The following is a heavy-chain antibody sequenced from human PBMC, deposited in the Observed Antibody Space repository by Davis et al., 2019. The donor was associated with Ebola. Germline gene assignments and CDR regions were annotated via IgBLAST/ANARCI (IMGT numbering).Heavy chain of an antibody. CDR1: RDSITTYY. J-gene: IGHJ4*02. CDR2: IYHSGNT. V-gene: IGHV4-59*01. CDR3: ARIDYGAYAVEY. Sequence: PSETLSLTCTVSRDSITTYYLGWIRQPPGKGLEWICHIYHSGNTKYNPSPESRVSISVDTSKNHFSLKLSSVTAADTAVYYCARIDYGAYAVEYWGQGTLVTVSS. D-gene: IGHD4-17*01.